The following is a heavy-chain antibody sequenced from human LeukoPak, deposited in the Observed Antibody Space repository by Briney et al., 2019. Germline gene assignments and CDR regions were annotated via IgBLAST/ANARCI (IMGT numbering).Heavy chain of an antibody. J-gene: IGHJ4*02. D-gene: IGHD6-19*01. CDR3: ARVLVAGSLDY. CDR1: GFPFSDFY. V-gene: IGHV3-11*04. Sequence: PGGSLRLSCTASGFPFSDFYMAWIRQPPGKGLEYISYISSGGTTISYADSVRGRFTISRDNAENVLYLQMNSLRAEDTAVYYCARVLVAGSLDYWGQGTLVTVSS. CDR2: ISSGGTTI.